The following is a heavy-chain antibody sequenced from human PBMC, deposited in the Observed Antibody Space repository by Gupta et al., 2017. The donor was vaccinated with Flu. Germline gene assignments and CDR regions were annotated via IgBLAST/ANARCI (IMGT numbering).Heavy chain of an antibody. CDR1: EFTISTNW. CDR2: INEDGSQK. Sequence: EAQLVESGGGLVQPGGSLRLSCVASEFTISTNWMSWVHQAPGKGLEWVATINEDGSQKYYVDSVKGRFTISKDNAKNSLYVQMNSLRVEDTAVYYCASISGGRDSGQGTLVTVSS. D-gene: IGHD3-16*01. V-gene: IGHV3-7*01. J-gene: IGHJ4*02. CDR3: ASISGGRD.